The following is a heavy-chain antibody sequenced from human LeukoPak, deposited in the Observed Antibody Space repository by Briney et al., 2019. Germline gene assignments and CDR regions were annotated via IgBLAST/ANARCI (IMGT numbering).Heavy chain of an antibody. V-gene: IGHV3-48*04. CDR3: ARDASRGYSYGDFDY. CDR1: GFTFSSCS. Sequence: GGSLRLSCAASGFTFSSCSKNWVRQAPGKGLEWVSYISSSGYTMYYADSVKGRFTISRDIAKNSLYLQMSSLRAEDTAVYYCARDASRGYSYGDFDYWGQGTLVTVSS. D-gene: IGHD5-18*01. CDR2: ISSSGYTM. J-gene: IGHJ4*02.